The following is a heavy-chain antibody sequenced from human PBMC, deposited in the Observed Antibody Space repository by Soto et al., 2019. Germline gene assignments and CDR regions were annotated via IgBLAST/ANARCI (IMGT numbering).Heavy chain of an antibody. D-gene: IGHD6-19*01. J-gene: IGHJ4*02. CDR3: ARRIAVASTYNH. CDR1: GCTFTTYW. CDR2: FDGYGTTT. V-gene: IGHV3-74*01. Sequence: EVQLVESGGGVVQPGGSLRRSCAYSGCTFTTYWMDWVRQVPGNGLECVSRFDGYGTTTYYADSVNGRFTISRDNAKNTLYLEMNSLIAEDSAMYLFARRIAVASTYNHRGKGTLVTVSS.